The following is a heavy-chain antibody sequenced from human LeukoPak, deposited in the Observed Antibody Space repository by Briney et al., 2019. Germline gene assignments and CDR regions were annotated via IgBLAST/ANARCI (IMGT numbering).Heavy chain of an antibody. CDR2: INPNSGGT. Sequence: ASVKVSCKASGYTFTGYYMHWVRQAPGQGLEWMGWINPNSGGTNYAQKFQGGVTMTRDTSISTAYMELSRLRSDDTAVYYCARAEWLATAEYFQHWGQGTLVTVSS. J-gene: IGHJ1*01. D-gene: IGHD3-3*01. CDR3: ARAEWLATAEYFQH. V-gene: IGHV1-2*02. CDR1: GYTFTGYY.